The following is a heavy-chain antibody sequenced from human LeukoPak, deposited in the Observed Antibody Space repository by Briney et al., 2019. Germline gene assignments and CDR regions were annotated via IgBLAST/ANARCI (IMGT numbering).Heavy chain of an antibody. CDR1: GFTFSSYG. CDR3: AKEELEYSSSSAYYYGMDV. D-gene: IGHD6-6*01. CDR2: IWYDGSSK. Sequence: GGSLRPSCAASGFTFSSYGMHWVRQAPGKGLEWVALIWYDGSSKHYADSVRGRFTISRDNSKNTLYLQMNSLRAEDTAVYYCAKEELEYSSSSAYYYGMDVWGQGTTVTVSS. V-gene: IGHV3-33*06. J-gene: IGHJ6*02.